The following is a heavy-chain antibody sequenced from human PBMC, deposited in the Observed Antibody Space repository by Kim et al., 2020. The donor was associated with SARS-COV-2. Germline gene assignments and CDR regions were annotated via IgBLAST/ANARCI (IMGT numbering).Heavy chain of an antibody. V-gene: IGHV4-39*01. CDR1: GGSIGSSSYY. D-gene: IGHD3-22*01. CDR2: MYYSGST. CDR3: ARHVDYYDSSGYYAFDY. J-gene: IGHJ4*02. Sequence: SETLSLTCTVSGGSIGSSSYYWGWIRQPPGKGLEWIGSMYYSGSTYYNPSLKSRVTISVDTSKNQFSLKLNSVTATDTAVYFCARHVDYYDSSGYYAFDYWGQGTLVTVSS.